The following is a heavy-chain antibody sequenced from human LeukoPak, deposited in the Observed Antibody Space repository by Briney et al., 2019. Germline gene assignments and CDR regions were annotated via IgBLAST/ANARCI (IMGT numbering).Heavy chain of an antibody. Sequence: GGSLRLSCAASGFTFSSYWMSWVRQAPGKGREGVANIKQDGSEKYYVDSVKGRFTISRDNAKNSLYLQMNSLRAEDTAVYYCARDPGRDSSGWSEYFQHWGQGTLVTVSS. D-gene: IGHD6-19*01. CDR2: IKQDGSEK. J-gene: IGHJ1*01. CDR1: GFTFSSYW. CDR3: ARDPGRDSSGWSEYFQH. V-gene: IGHV3-7*03.